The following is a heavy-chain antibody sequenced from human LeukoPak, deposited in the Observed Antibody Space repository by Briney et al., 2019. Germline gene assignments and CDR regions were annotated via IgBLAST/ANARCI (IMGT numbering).Heavy chain of an antibody. CDR2: IRYDGSNK. Sequence: GGSLRLSCAASGFTFSSYGMHWVRQAPGKGLEWVAFIRYDGSNKYYADSVKGRFTISRDNAKNSLYLQMNSLRAEDTALYYCARDEEGGSYPLDYWGQGTLVTVSS. CDR1: GFTFSSYG. CDR3: ARDEEGGSYPLDY. D-gene: IGHD1-26*01. V-gene: IGHV3-30*02. J-gene: IGHJ4*02.